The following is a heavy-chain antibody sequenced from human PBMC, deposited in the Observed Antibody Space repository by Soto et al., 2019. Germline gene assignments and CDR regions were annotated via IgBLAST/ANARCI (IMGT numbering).Heavy chain of an antibody. V-gene: IGHV1-18*01. Sequence: QAQLVQSGAEVKKPGASVNVSCKASGYDYVTYAITWVRQRPGQGLEWMGWISTLNGNTNYAQNFQGRVTMTTDTSTRIVHLELRSLRSDDTAVYYCARMVQVLLPDYYGMDVWGQVTTVTVSS. CDR3: ARMVQVLLPDYYGMDV. D-gene: IGHD1-1*01. J-gene: IGHJ6*02. CDR1: GYDYVTYA. CDR2: ISTLNGNT.